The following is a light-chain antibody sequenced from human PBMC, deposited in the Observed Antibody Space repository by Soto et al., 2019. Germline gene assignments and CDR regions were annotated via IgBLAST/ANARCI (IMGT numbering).Light chain of an antibody. J-gene: IGLJ3*02. CDR2: EVS. CDR1: SSDVGGYNY. CDR3: SSYAGSNNLGV. V-gene: IGLV2-8*01. Sequence: QSALTQPPSASGSRGQSVTISFTGTSSDVGGYNYVSWYQQHPGKAPKLMIYEVSKRPSGVPDRFSGSKSGNTASLTVSGLQPEDEADYYCSSYAGSNNLGVFGGGTKHTVL.